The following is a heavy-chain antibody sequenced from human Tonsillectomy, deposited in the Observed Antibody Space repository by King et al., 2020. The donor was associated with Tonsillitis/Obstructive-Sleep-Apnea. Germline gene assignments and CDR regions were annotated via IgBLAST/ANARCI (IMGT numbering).Heavy chain of an antibody. CDR3: ARGENYYVPYDAFDI. D-gene: IGHD3-10*02. Sequence: VQLVESGGGVVQPGRSLRLSCAASGFTFSSYGMHWVRQAPGKGLEWVAVIWYDGSNKYYADYVKGRFTISRDNSKNTLYLQMNSLRAVDTAVYYCARGENYYVPYDAFDIWGQGTMVTVSS. V-gene: IGHV3-33*01. CDR2: IWYDGSNK. CDR1: GFTFSSYG. J-gene: IGHJ3*02.